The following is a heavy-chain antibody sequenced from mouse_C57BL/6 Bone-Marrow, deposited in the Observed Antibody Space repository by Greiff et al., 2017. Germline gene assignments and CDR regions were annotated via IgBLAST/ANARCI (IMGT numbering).Heavy chain of an antibody. J-gene: IGHJ2*01. CDR2: IYPGGGYT. V-gene: IGHV1-63*01. CDR1: GYTFTNYW. D-gene: IGHD2-2*01. Sequence: LVESGAELVRPGTSVKMSCKASGYTFTNYWIGWAKQRPGHGLEWIGDIYPGGGYTNYNEKFKGKATLTADKSSSTAYMQFSSLTSEDSAIYYCARSWLREGYFDYWGQGTTLTVSS. CDR3: ARSWLREGYFDY.